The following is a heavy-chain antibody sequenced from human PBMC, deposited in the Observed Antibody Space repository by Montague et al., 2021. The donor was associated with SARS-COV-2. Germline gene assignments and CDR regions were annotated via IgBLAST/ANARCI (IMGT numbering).Heavy chain of an antibody. CDR2: IYYYGNT. CDR1: GDSIRNYF. J-gene: IGHJ4*02. V-gene: IGHV4-59*01. D-gene: IGHD3-10*01. Sequence: SETLSLTCTVSGDSIRNYFWSWIRQPPGKGLEWIGYIYYYGNTHYNPSLKSRATISIDTSRNLFSLQLRSVTAADTAVYFCAEEFGSGSIYPTYWGQGVLVTVSS. CDR3: AEEFGSGSIYPTY.